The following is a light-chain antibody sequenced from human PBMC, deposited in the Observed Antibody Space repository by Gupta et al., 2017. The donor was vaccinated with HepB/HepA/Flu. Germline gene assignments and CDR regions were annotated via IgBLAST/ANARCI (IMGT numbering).Light chain of an antibody. Sequence: SYELIQPPSLSVSPGQPARITCSGNNLGDMSVSWYRQKPGQSPELVIYQHNKRPSGIPERFSGSNSGNTATLTIGGTQATDEADFYCQAWDLTTAVFGGGTKLTVL. J-gene: IGLJ2*01. CDR1: NLGDMS. CDR3: QAWDLTTAV. V-gene: IGLV3-1*01. CDR2: QHN.